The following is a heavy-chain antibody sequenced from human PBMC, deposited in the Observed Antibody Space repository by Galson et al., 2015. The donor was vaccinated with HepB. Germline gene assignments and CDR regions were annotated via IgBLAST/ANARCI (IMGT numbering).Heavy chain of an antibody. CDR3: ARDRGDDCTGGVCYINWFDP. J-gene: IGHJ5*02. CDR2: IYSGGST. D-gene: IGHD2-8*02. V-gene: IGHV3-53*01. Sequence: SLRLSCAASGFTVSSNYMSWVRQAPGKGLEWVSVIYSGGSTYYADSVKGRFTISRDNSKNTLYLQMNSLRAEDTAVYYCARDRGDDCTGGVCYINWFDPWGQGTLVTVSS. CDR1: GFTVSSNY.